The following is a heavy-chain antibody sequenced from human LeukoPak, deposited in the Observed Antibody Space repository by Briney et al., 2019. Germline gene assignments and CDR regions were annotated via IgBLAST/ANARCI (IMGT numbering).Heavy chain of an antibody. J-gene: IGHJ6*03. D-gene: IGHD3-3*01. V-gene: IGHV1-18*01. CDR3: AKDLTIFGGGFYMDV. Sequence: ASVKVSCKASGYTFTSYGISWVRLAPGHGLEWMGWISAYNGNRKYEKKLQGRVTMTTDTATSTAYMELSSLRADDTAVYYCAKDLTIFGGGFYMDVWGKGTTVTVSS. CDR2: ISAYNGNR. CDR1: GYTFTSYG.